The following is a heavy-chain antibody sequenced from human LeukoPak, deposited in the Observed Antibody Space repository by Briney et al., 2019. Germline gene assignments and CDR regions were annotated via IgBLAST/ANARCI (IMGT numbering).Heavy chain of an antibody. Sequence: PGRSLRLSCAASGFTFSSYAMTWVRQAPGKGLERVSTISGSGISTYYADSVKGRFTNSRDNSRNMVSLQMNSLRAEDTAVYYCASGVVIITAFDSWGQGTLVTVSS. V-gene: IGHV3-23*01. CDR3: ASGVVIITAFDS. J-gene: IGHJ4*02. D-gene: IGHD3-22*01. CDR1: GFTFSSYA. CDR2: ISGSGIST.